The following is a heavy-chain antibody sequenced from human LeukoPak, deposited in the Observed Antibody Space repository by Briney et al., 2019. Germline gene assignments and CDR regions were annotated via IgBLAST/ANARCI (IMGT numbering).Heavy chain of an antibody. Sequence: GGSLRLSCAASGFSFSNYWMTWVRQAPGKGVECVANIKEDGSETEYVDSVKRRFTISRDNAKTSLYLQMNRLSIEDTAVYYCAKWRRGQSELEHWGQGTLVAVSS. CDR3: AKWRRGQSELEH. CDR2: IKEDGSET. V-gene: IGHV3-7*01. D-gene: IGHD1-1*01. CDR1: GFSFSNYW. J-gene: IGHJ1*01.